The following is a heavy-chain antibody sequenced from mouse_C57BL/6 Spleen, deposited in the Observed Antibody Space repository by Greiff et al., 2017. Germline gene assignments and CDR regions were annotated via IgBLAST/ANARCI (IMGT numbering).Heavy chain of an antibody. CDR2: IDPEAGET. J-gene: IGHJ1*03. CDR1: GFNIKDYY. D-gene: IGHD1-1*01. CDR3: ASSTVVDWYFDG. Sequence: EVKLVESGAELVKPGASVKLSCTASGFNIKDYYMHWVKQRTEQGLEWIGRIDPEAGETKYAPKFQGKATITADTSSNTAYLQLSSLTSEDTAVYYCASSTVVDWYFDGWGTGTTVTVSS. V-gene: IGHV14-2*01.